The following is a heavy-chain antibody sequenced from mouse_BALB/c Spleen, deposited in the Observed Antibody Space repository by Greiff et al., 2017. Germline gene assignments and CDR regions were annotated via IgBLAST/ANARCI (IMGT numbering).Heavy chain of an antibody. J-gene: IGHJ4*01. CDR3: ARLGYYYYAMDY. Sequence: EVQRVESGPGLVKPSQSLSLTCTATGYSITSDYVWYLIRQLPGNILEWMGYISYSGSTSYNPSLKSRISITRDTSKNQFFLHMNSVTTEDTATYYCARLGYYYYAMDYWGQGTSVTVSS. CDR1: GYSITSDYV. D-gene: IGHD2-3*01. CDR2: ISYSGST. V-gene: IGHV3-2*02.